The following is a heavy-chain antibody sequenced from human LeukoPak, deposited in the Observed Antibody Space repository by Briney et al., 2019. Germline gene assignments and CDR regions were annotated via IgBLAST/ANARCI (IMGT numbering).Heavy chain of an antibody. J-gene: IGHJ4*02. CDR2: ISSNGGST. Sequence: GGSLRLSCAASGFTFSSYATHWVRQAPGKGLEYVSAISSNGGSTYYANSVKGRFTISRDNSKNTLYLQMGSLRAEDMAVYYCARGLDGYNLDYFDYWGQGTLVTVSS. D-gene: IGHD5-24*01. CDR1: GFTFSSYA. V-gene: IGHV3-64*01. CDR3: ARGLDGYNLDYFDY.